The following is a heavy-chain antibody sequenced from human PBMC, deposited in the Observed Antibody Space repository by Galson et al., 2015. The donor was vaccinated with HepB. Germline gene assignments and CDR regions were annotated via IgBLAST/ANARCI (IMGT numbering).Heavy chain of an antibody. CDR1: GFTFRTHW. V-gene: IGHV3-74*01. J-gene: IGHJ1*01. Sequence: SLRLSCAASGFTFRTHWMHWVRQVPGKGLVWVSRINTDGSSTSYADSVKGRFTISRDNAKNTLYLQMNSLTAEDSAVYFCVKDVRQQMMVGWAESFQHWGQGTLVAVSS. D-gene: IGHD3-22*01. CDR2: INTDGSST. CDR3: VKDVRQQMMVGWAESFQH.